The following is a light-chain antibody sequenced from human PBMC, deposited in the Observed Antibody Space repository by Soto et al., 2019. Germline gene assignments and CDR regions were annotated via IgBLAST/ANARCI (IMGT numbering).Light chain of an antibody. CDR3: CSYAGSSTFYV. Sequence: QSLLTQPASVSGSPGQSITISCPGTSSDVGSYNLVSWYQQHPGKAPKLMIYEVSKRPSGVSNRFSGSKSGNTASLTISGLQAEDEADYYCCSYAGSSTFYVFGTGTKVTVL. CDR1: SSDVGSYNL. V-gene: IGLV2-23*02. CDR2: EVS. J-gene: IGLJ1*01.